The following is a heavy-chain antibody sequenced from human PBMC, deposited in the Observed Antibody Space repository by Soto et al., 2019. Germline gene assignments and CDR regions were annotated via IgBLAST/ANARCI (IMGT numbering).Heavy chain of an antibody. CDR1: GFTFTSSA. J-gene: IGHJ6*03. CDR2: IVVGSGNT. CDR3: ARVTYYDILTGYYYYYYMDV. D-gene: IGHD3-9*01. Sequence: GASVKVSCKASGFTFTSSAVQWVRQARGQRLEWIGWIVVGSGNTNYAQKFQERVTITTDISTSTAYMELRSLRSDDTAVYYCARVTYYDILTGYYYYYYMDVWGKGTTVTVSS. V-gene: IGHV1-58*01.